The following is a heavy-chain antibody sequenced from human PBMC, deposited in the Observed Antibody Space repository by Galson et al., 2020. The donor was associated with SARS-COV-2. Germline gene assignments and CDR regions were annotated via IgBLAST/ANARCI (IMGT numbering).Heavy chain of an antibody. D-gene: IGHD3-10*01. CDR3: ARGSSSHAFDI. V-gene: IGHV3-33*01. CDR1: GFTFSTYG. J-gene: IGHJ3*02. CDR2: IWYDGSNK. Sequence: GESLKISCEASGFTFSTYGMDWVRQAPGKGLEWVAVIWYDGSNKYYADSVKGRFTISRDNSKNTLYLQMNSLRADDTAVYYCARGSSSHAFDIWGQGTMVTVS.